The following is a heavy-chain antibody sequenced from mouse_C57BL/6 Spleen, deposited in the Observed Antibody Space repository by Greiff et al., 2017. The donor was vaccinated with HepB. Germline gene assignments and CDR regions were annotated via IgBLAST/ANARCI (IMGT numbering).Heavy chain of an antibody. CDR3: ARDHYGSLDY. CDR2: INYDGSST. V-gene: IGHV5-16*01. J-gene: IGHJ2*01. D-gene: IGHD1-1*01. CDR1: GFTFSDYY. Sequence: EVKLVESEGGLVQPGSSMKLSCTASGFTFSDYYMAWVRQVPEKGLEWVANINYDGSSTYYLDSLKSRFIISRDNAKNILYLQMCSLKSEDTATYYCARDHYGSLDYWGQGTTLTVSS.